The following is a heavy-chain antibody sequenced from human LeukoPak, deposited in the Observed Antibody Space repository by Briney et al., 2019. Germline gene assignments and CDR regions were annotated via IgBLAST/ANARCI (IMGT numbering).Heavy chain of an antibody. V-gene: IGHV4-39*07. CDR2: IYYSGST. CDR1: GGSISSSSYY. J-gene: IGHJ4*02. D-gene: IGHD5-12*01. Sequence: SETLSLTCTVSGGSISSSSYYWGWIRQPPGKGLEWIGSIYYSGSTYYNPSLKSRVTISVDTSKNQFSLKLSSVTAADTAVYYCARGRFRYSGHIPYFDYWGQGTLVTVSS. CDR3: ARGRFRYSGHIPYFDY.